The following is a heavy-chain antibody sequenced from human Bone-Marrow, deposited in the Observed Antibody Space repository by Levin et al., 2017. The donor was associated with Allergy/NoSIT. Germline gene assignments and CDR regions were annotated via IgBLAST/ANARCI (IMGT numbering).Heavy chain of an antibody. Sequence: GESLKISCEASGFVFNSYTMSWVRQAPGKGLEWVSSISTSSAYIYYADSVKDRFIISRDNAKNSLFLEMRSLRAEDTAVYFCVRILEVIVPPPDAFDLWGQGTGVSVSS. CDR2: ISTSSAYI. J-gene: IGHJ3*01. CDR3: VRILEVIVPPPDAFDL. CDR1: GFVFNSYT. D-gene: IGHD2/OR15-2a*01. V-gene: IGHV3-21*06.